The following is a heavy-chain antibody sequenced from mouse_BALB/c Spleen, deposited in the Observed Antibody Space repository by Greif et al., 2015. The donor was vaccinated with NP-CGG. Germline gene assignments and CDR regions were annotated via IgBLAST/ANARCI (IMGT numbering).Heavy chain of an antibody. V-gene: IGHV2-9*02. J-gene: IGHJ4*01. CDR1: GFSLTSYG. CDR3: ARGNYRYDEGYYAMDY. D-gene: IGHD2-12*01. Sequence: VKLVESGPALVAPSQSLSITCTVSGFSLTSYGVHWVRQPPGKGLEWLGVIWAGGSTNYNSALMSRLSISKDNSKSXVFLKMSSPQTCDTTMYYCARGNYRYDEGYYAMDYWGQGTSVTVS. CDR2: IWAGGST.